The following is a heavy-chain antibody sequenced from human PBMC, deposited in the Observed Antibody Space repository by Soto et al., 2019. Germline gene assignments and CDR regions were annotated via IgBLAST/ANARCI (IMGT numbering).Heavy chain of an antibody. CDR2: IYPGDSDT. Sequence: GESLKISCKGSGYSFTSYWIGWVRQMPGKGLEWMGIIYPGDSDTRYSPYFQGQVTISADKSISTAYLQWSSLKASDTAKYYCARHLGFRRSSGWYYFDYWGQGTLVTVSS. J-gene: IGHJ4*02. V-gene: IGHV5-51*01. CDR3: ARHLGFRRSSGWYYFDY. D-gene: IGHD6-19*01. CDR1: GYSFTSYW.